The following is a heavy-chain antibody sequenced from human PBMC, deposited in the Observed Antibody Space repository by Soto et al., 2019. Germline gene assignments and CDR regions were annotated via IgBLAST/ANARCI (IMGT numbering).Heavy chain of an antibody. J-gene: IGHJ3*02. Sequence: PGGSLRLSCAASGFTFSSYWMSWVRQAPGKGLEWVANIKQDGSEKYYVDSVKGRFTISRDNAKNSLYLQMNSLRAEDTAVYYCARDLGYCSGGSCLNDAFDIWGQGTMVTVSS. CDR1: GFTFSSYW. V-gene: IGHV3-7*01. D-gene: IGHD2-15*01. CDR2: IKQDGSEK. CDR3: ARDLGYCSGGSCLNDAFDI.